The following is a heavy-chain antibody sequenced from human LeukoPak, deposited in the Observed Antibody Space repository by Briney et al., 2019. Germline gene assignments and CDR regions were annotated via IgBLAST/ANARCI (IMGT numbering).Heavy chain of an antibody. CDR3: ARNRDRYGCTDS. Sequence: KPSETLSLTCSVSGGSISSPPYHWSPFRQYPGKGLGWIGHISHGGTTNYNPSLKSQVTISRDTSTNRFSLKLISVTAADTAVYYCARNRDRYGCTDSWGQGTLVTVS. V-gene: IGHV4-31*01. CDR2: ISHGGTT. D-gene: IGHD2-21*01. J-gene: IGHJ5*01. CDR1: GGSISSPPYH.